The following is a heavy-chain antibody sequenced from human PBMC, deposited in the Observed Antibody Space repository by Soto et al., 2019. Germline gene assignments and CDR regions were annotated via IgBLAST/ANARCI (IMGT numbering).Heavy chain of an antibody. CDR1: GYPFTSQN. CDR2: INPSIGTT. Sequence: ASVKVSCKASGYPFTSQNMHWVRQAPGQGLEWMGVINPSIGTTTYAQKFQGRVTMTSDTSTSSVYMEVSSLRSEDTAVYYCISTLGARFDYWGQGTLVTVSS. J-gene: IGHJ4*02. CDR3: ISTLGARFDY. V-gene: IGHV1-46*03. D-gene: IGHD1-26*01.